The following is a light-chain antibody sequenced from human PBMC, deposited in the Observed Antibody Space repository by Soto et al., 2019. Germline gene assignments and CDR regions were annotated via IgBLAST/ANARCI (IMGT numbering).Light chain of an antibody. CDR2: DAS. V-gene: IGKV3-11*01. J-gene: IGKJ1*01. CDR1: QSVSSF. CDR3: QQRSSWPLT. Sequence: EIVLTQSPATLSLSPGERAFLSCRASQSVSSFLAWYQQKPGQSPRLLIYDASNRATGIPARFSGRGSGTDFTLTISSLEPEDFAVYYCQQRSSWPLTFGQGTKVEIK.